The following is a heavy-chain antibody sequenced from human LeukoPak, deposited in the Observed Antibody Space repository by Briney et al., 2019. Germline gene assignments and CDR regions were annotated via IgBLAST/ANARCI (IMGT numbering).Heavy chain of an antibody. CDR2: IYTSGST. V-gene: IGHV4-4*07. Sequence: SETLSLTCTVSGGSISSYYWSWIRQPAGKGLEWIGRIYTSGSTNYNPSLKSRVTMSVDTSKNQFSLKLSSVTAADTAVYYCATGRITMIVGSAFDIWGQGTMVTVSS. CDR1: GGSISSYY. D-gene: IGHD3-22*01. J-gene: IGHJ3*02. CDR3: ATGRITMIVGSAFDI.